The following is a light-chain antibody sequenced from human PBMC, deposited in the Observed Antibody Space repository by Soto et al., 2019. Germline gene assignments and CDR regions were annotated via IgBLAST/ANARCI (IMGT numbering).Light chain of an antibody. Sequence: EIVMTQSPATLSVSPGERATLSCRASQSVGSDLAWYQQKPGQTPRLLIYGASTRATGIPARFSGSGSGTEFTLTIGSRQSEDFALYYCQQYNDSPWTCGQGTKVQIK. CDR2: GAS. J-gene: IGKJ1*01. CDR1: QSVGSD. V-gene: IGKV3-15*01. CDR3: QQYNDSPWT.